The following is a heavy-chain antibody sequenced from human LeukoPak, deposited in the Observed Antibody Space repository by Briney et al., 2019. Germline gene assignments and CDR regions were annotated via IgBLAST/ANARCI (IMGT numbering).Heavy chain of an antibody. CDR1: GFTFSSYG. Sequence: GGSLRLSCAASGFTFSSYGMHWVRQAPGKGLEWVAFIRYDGSNKYYADSVKGRFTISRDNAKNSLYLQMNSLRAEDTAVYYCAREDSYYYGSGSYPFDYWGQGTLVTVSS. V-gene: IGHV3-30*02. CDR2: IRYDGSNK. D-gene: IGHD3-10*01. CDR3: AREDSYYYGSGSYPFDY. J-gene: IGHJ4*02.